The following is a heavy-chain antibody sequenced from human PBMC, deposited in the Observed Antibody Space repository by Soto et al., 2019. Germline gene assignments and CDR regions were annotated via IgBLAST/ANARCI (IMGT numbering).Heavy chain of an antibody. CDR1: GYTFTGYY. Sequence: QVQLVQSGAEVKKPGASGKVSCKASGYTFTGYYMHWVRQAPGQGREWMGWINPNSGGTNYSQKFQGRVTMTRDTSISTAYMELSRLRYDDTAVYYCAREVRTYSRRTMVRGGGYWGQGTLVTVSS. V-gene: IGHV1-2*02. CDR2: INPNSGGT. CDR3: AREVRTYSRRTMVRGGGY. D-gene: IGHD3-10*01. J-gene: IGHJ4*02.